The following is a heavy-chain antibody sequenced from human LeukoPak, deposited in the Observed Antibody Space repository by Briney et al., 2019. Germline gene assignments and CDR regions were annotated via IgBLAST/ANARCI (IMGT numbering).Heavy chain of an antibody. J-gene: IGHJ5*02. CDR3: ARAAAFWSGYSNWFDP. Sequence: ASVKVSCKASGGTFSSYAISWVRQAPGQGLEWMGGIIPIFGTANYAQKFQGRVTITTDESTSTAYMELSSLRSEDTAVYYCARAAAFWSGYSNWFDPWGQGTLVTVSS. CDR2: IIPIFGTA. CDR1: GGTFSSYA. D-gene: IGHD3-3*01. V-gene: IGHV1-69*05.